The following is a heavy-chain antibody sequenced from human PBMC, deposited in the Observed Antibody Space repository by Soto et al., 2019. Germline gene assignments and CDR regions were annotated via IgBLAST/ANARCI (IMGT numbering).Heavy chain of an antibody. CDR2: INMGGTTV. Sequence: QVQLVESGGGLVQPGGSLRLSCAASGFTFSDYYMTWIRQAPGKGLEWVSYINMGGTTVYYADSVKGRFTIPRDNAENSLFLQMNSLRVEDTAVYYCAKENWYPDLWGRGTLVTVSS. J-gene: IGHJ2*01. CDR1: GFTFSDYY. CDR3: AKENWYPDL. V-gene: IGHV3-11*01.